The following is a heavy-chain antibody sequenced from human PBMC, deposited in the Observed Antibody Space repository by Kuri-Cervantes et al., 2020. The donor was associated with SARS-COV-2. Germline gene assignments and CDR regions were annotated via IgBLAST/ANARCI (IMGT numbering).Heavy chain of an antibody. Sequence: SETLSLTCTVSGYSISSGYYWGWIRRPPGKGLEWIGSIYHSGSTYYNPSLKSRVTISVDTSKNQFSLKLSSVTAADTAVYYCARGWTTVTTPYFDYWGQGTLVTVSS. CDR1: GYSISSGYY. D-gene: IGHD4-11*01. J-gene: IGHJ4*02. V-gene: IGHV4-38-2*02. CDR3: ARGWTTVTTPYFDY. CDR2: IYHSGST.